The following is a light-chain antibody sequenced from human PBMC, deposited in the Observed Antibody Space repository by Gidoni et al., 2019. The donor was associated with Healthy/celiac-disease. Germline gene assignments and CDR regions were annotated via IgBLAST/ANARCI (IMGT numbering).Light chain of an antibody. V-gene: IGLV6-57*02. CDR3: QSYDSSNVV. CDR2: EDN. J-gene: IGLJ2*01. Sequence: NFMLTQPPSVSESPGKTVTISCTGSSGSIASNYVQWYQQRPGSAPTTVIYEDNQRPSGVPDRFSGSIDSSSNSASLTISGLKTEDEADYYCQSYDSSNVVFGGGTKLTVL. CDR1: SGSIASNY.